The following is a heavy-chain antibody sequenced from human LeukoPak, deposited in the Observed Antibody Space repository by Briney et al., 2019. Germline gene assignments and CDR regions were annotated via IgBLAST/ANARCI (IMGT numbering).Heavy chain of an antibody. D-gene: IGHD2-21*01. CDR1: GGSISSYY. V-gene: IGHV4-4*07. CDR3: ARDRILARSTNSYYMDV. CDR2: IYTSGST. Sequence: SETLSLTCTVSGGSISSYYWSWIRQPAGKGLEWIGRIYTSGSTNYNPSLKSRVTMSVDTSKNQFSQKLSSVTAADTAVYYCARDRILARSTNSYYMDVWGKGTTVTVSS. J-gene: IGHJ6*03.